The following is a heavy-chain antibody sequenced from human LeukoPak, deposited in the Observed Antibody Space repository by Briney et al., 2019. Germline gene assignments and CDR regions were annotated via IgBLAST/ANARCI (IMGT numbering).Heavy chain of an antibody. CDR3: ARDPGLHDTAMGAIFDY. CDR1: GFTFSSYV. Sequence: GGSLRLSCAASGFTFSSYVMHWVRQAPGKGLEWVAVISYDGSNKNYADSVKGRFTISRDNSKNTLYLQMNSLRAEDTAVYYCARDPGLHDTAMGAIFDYWGQGTLVTVSS. D-gene: IGHD5-18*01. J-gene: IGHJ4*02. CDR2: ISYDGSNK. V-gene: IGHV3-30-3*01.